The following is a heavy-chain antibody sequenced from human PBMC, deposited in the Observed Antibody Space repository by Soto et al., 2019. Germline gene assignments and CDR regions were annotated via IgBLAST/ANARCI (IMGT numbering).Heavy chain of an antibody. Sequence: WETLSLTCSVSVGSISCSYWSGIRQSPGKGLEWLGYVYYTGSTNYSPSLRSRVSISVDTSKNEFSLRLSSVTAADTAVYFCARSVAVPGAHIDYWGQGTQVTVSS. CDR1: VGSISCSY. D-gene: IGHD6-19*01. V-gene: IGHV4-59*01. J-gene: IGHJ4*02. CDR2: VYYTGST. CDR3: ARSVAVPGAHIDY.